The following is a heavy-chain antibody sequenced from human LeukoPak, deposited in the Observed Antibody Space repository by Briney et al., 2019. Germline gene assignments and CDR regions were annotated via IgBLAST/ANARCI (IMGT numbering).Heavy chain of an antibody. V-gene: IGHV3-74*01. J-gene: IGHJ4*02. CDR1: GFSFNTFW. CDR2: ISSDGRTT. CDR3: ARGGDYFDY. D-gene: IGHD1-26*01. Sequence: PGGSLRLPCVASGFSFNTFWMHWVRQVPGKGLVWVSRISSDGRTTIYADSVKGRFTVFRDNAKNSLFLQMTSLTGEDTAVYFCARGGDYFDYWGQGALVTVSS.